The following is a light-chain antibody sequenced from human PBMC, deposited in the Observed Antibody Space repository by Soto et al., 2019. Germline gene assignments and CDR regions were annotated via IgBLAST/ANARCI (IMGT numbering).Light chain of an antibody. CDR2: KAS. V-gene: IGKV1-5*03. CDR1: QSISSW. Sequence: DIQMTQSPSTLSPSVGDRVTITCRASQSISSWLAWYQQKQGKAPKLLIYKASSLESGVPSRFSGSGSGTEFTLTISSLQPDDFATYYCQQYNSYPTFGGGTKVEIK. CDR3: QQYNSYPT. J-gene: IGKJ4*01.